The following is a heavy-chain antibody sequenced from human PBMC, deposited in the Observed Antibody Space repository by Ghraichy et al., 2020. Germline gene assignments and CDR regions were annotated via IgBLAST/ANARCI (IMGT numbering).Heavy chain of an antibody. V-gene: IGHV4-34*01. J-gene: IGHJ3*02. CDR1: GGSFSGYY. CDR3: ARSPIWGSYRYDAFDI. D-gene: IGHD3-16*02. CDR2: INHSGST. Sequence: ETLSLTCAVYGGSFSGYYWSWIRQPPGKGLEWIGEINHSGSTNYNPSLKSRVTISVDTSKNQFSLKLSSVTAADTAVYYCARSPIWGSYRYDAFDIWGQGTMVTVSS.